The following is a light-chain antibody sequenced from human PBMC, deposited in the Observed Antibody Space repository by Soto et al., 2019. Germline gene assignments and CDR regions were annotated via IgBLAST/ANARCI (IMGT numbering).Light chain of an antibody. CDR2: GAS. V-gene: IGKV3-15*01. Sequence: EIVLTQSPATLSVSPGERVTLSCRASQSFDINLAWYQQKPGQAPRLLIYGASTRATDMPGRFSGRGSGTEFTLTIHSLPSEASSVYYRQPYRNWPRTIGQGTKV. CDR3: QPYRNWPRT. CDR1: QSFDIN. J-gene: IGKJ1*01.